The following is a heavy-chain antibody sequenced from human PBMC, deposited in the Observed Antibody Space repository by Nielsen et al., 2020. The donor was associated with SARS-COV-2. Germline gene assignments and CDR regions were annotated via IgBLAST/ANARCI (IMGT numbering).Heavy chain of an antibody. CDR2: ISYDGSNK. CDR3: AKENIVYFDY. V-gene: IGHV3-30*18. J-gene: IGHJ4*02. Sequence: GGSLRLSCAASGFTFSRYGMHWVRQAPGKGLEWVAVISYDGSNKYYADSVKGRFTISRDNSKNTLYLQMNSLRAEDTAVYYCAKENIVYFDYWGQGTLVTVSS. D-gene: IGHD2/OR15-2a*01. CDR1: GFTFSRYG.